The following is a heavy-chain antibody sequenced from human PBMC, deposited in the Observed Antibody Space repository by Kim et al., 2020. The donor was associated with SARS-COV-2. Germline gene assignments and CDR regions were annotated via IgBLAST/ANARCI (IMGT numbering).Heavy chain of an antibody. J-gene: IGHJ4*02. CDR3: ATSGAGR. Sequence: GGSLRLSCAASGFTFSLSDMGWVRQAPGKGLEWVSRIRSRTRRMTIDYAAPGKDRFTISRDDSKDTLYLQMNSLKTDVTAVYYCATSGAGRWGQGTLVTVSS. CDR1: GFTFSLSD. V-gene: IGHV3-15*01. D-gene: IGHD1-26*01. CDR2: IRSRTRRMTI.